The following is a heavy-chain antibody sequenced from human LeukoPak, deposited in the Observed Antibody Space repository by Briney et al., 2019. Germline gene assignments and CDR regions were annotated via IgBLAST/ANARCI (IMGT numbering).Heavy chain of an antibody. CDR1: GFTFSDSA. D-gene: IGHD6-13*01. V-gene: IGHV3-73*01. CDR3: TRLDAAGTGY. J-gene: IGHJ4*02. Sequence: GGSLKLSCAASGFTFSDSAMHWVRQASGKGLEWVGRIRSKANSYATAYAASVKGRFTISRDDSKNTAYLQMNSLKTEDTAVYYCTRLDAAGTGYWGQGTLVTVSS. CDR2: IRSKANSYAT.